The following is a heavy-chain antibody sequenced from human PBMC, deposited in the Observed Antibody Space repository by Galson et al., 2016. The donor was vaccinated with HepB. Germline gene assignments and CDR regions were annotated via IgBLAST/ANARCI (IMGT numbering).Heavy chain of an antibody. CDR3: ARTFWSGYRAFDY. J-gene: IGHJ4*02. V-gene: IGHV3-74*01. D-gene: IGHD3-3*01. Sequence: SLRLSCAASGFTLSSYWMHWVRQAPGKGLVWVSRINGDGSDTWYVDSVKGRFTLSRDNAKNTLYLEVNSLRVEDTAVYYCARTFWSGYRAFDYWGQGTLVTVSS. CDR1: GFTLSSYW. CDR2: INGDGSDT.